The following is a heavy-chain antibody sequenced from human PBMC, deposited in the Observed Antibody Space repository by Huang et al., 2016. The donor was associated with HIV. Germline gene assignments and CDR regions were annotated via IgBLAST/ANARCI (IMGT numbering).Heavy chain of an antibody. D-gene: IGHD1-7*01. Sequence: LVESGGGVVQPGGSRRLSCAGSTATFNAYWMSWVRQRTGQGLEWVANRKQDGSEKYYMDSVEGRFNISRDNVKKLLFLEMNNLRVADTAVYYCATKASAMDIWGQGTTVIVSS. CDR1: TATFNAYW. J-gene: IGHJ6*02. CDR3: ATKASAMDI. CDR2: RKQDGSEK. V-gene: IGHV3-7*01.